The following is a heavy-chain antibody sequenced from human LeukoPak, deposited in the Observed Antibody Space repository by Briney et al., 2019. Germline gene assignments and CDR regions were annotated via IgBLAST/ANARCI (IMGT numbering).Heavy chain of an antibody. J-gene: IGHJ4*02. CDR3: ARKSYYDTSGYYEDFDY. CDR1: GYTFTSYG. Sequence: ASVKVSCKASGYTFTSYGISWVRQAPGQGLQWMRLISGYNGKTDYAQNLQGRVTMTTDTSTGTAYMELRNLTSDDTAVYYCARKSYYDTSGYYEDFDYWGQGTLVTVSS. D-gene: IGHD3-22*01. V-gene: IGHV1-18*01. CDR2: ISGYNGKT.